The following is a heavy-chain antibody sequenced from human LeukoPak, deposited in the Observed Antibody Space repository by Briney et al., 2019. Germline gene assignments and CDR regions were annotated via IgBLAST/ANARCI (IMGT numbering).Heavy chain of an antibody. CDR2: ISGSGGST. CDR1: GFTFSSYA. V-gene: IGHV3-23*01. J-gene: IGHJ4*02. CDR3: AKDGSSTIFGVVIISHFDY. D-gene: IGHD3-3*01. Sequence: GGSLRLSCAASGFTFSSYAVSWVRQAPGKGLEWVSAISGSGGSTYYADSVKGRFTISRDNSKNTLYLQMNSLRAEDTAVYYCAKDGSSTIFGVVIISHFDYWGQGTLVTVSS.